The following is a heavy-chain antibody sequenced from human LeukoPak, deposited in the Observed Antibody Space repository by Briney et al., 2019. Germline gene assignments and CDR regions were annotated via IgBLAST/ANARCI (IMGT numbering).Heavy chain of an antibody. CDR1: GFTFSNNA. D-gene: IGHD3-22*01. CDR3: AKPLHYYYSNAAWYFDL. V-gene: IGHV3-23*01. J-gene: IGHJ2*01. Sequence: PGGSLRLSCAASGFTFSNNAMSWVRQAPGKGLEWVSTITGDGGSTYYADSVKGRFTISRDNSKNTLYLQINSLRADDTAVYYCAKPLHYYYSNAAWYFDLWGRGTLVTVSS. CDR2: ITGDGGST.